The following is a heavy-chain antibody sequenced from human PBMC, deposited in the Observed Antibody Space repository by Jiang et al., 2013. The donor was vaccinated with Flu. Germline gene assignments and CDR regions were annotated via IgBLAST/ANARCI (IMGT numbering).Heavy chain of an antibody. V-gene: IGHV2-5*02. CDR3: AHSGPEIEYSSSDYFDY. CDR2: WDDDK. Sequence: WDDDKRYSPSLKSRLTITKDTSKNQVVLTMTNMDPVDTATYYCAHSGPEIEYSSSDYFDYWGQGTLVTVSS. D-gene: IGHD6-6*01. J-gene: IGHJ4*02.